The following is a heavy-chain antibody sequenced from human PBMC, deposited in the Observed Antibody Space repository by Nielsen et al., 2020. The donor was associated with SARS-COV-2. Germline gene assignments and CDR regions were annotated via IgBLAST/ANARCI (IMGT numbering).Heavy chain of an antibody. Sequence: GESLKISCAASGFTFDDYAMHWVRQAPGKGLEWVSLISGDGGSTYYADSVKGRFTISRDNAKNSLYLQMNSLRAEDTAVYYCASDFEAGDFDPWGQGTLVTVSS. CDR1: GFTFDDYA. CDR2: ISGDGGST. V-gene: IGHV3-43*02. CDR3: ASDFEAGDFDP. J-gene: IGHJ5*02. D-gene: IGHD2-21*02.